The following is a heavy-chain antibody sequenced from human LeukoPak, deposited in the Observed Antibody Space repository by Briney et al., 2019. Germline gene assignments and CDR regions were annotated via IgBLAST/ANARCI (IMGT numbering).Heavy chain of an antibody. CDR2: IRSKPNNYAT. CDR3: TTPKTSATVSTEWYFDL. V-gene: IGHV3-73*01. Sequence: PGGSLRLSCAASGFTFSGSAMFWVRQASGKGLEWVGRIRSKPNNYATTYAASVKGRFTISRDDSKNTAYLQMNSLKTEDAAVYYCTTPKTSATVSTEWYFDLWGRGTLVTVSS. CDR1: GFTFSGSA. J-gene: IGHJ2*01. D-gene: IGHD4-17*01.